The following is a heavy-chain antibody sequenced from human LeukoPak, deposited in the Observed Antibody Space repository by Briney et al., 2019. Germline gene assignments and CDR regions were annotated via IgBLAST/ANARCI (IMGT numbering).Heavy chain of an antibody. J-gene: IGHJ4*02. CDR2: FDPEGGET. CDR3: ATEDTAMVNFDY. Sequence: ASVKVSCKVSGYTLTELSMHWVRQAPGKGLEWMGGFDPEGGETIYAQRFQGRVTMTEDTSTDTAYMELSSLRSEDTAVYYCATEDTAMVNFDYWGQGTLVTVSS. D-gene: IGHD5-18*01. CDR1: GYTLTELS. V-gene: IGHV1-24*01.